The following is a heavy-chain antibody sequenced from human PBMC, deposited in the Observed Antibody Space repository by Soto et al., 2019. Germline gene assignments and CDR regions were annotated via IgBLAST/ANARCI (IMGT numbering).Heavy chain of an antibody. D-gene: IGHD6-13*01. CDR3: ARVSSSWGLVNYFDY. V-gene: IGHV4-4*02. Sequence: SETLSLTCAVSGGSISSTNWWSWVRQPPGKGLEWIAEIYHSGSPNYNPSLKSRVTISVDTSKNQFSLKLSSVTAADTAVYYCARVSSSWGLVNYFDYWGQGTLVTVSS. CDR1: GGSISSTNW. J-gene: IGHJ4*02. CDR2: IYHSGSP.